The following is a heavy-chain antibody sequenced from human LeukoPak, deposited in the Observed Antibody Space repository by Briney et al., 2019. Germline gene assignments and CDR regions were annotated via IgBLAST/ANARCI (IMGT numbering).Heavy chain of an antibody. CDR3: ARDLVTVTKGFDI. J-gene: IGHJ3*02. Sequence: SETLSLTCAVSDDSFSSHYWTWIRQPPGKGLEWIGYISYIGSTNYNPSPKSQVTISIDTSKNQFSLKLTSVTAADTAVYYCARDLVTVTKGFDIWGQGTMVSVSS. CDR1: DDSFSSHY. D-gene: IGHD4-17*01. V-gene: IGHV4-59*11. CDR2: ISYIGST.